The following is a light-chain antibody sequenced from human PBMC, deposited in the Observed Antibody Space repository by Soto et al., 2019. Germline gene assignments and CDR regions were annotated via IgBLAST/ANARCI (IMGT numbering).Light chain of an antibody. CDR2: LNSDGSH. Sequence: QLVLTQSPSASASLGASVKLTCTLSSGHSSYAXAWHQQQPEKGPRYLMKLNSDGSHSKGDGIPDRFSGSSSGAERYLTISSLQSEDEADYYCQTWGTGSWVFGGGTKLTVL. V-gene: IGLV4-69*01. CDR3: QTWGTGSWV. CDR1: SGHSSYA. J-gene: IGLJ3*02.